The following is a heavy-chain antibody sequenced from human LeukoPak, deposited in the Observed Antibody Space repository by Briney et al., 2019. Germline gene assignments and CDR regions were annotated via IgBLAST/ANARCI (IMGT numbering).Heavy chain of an antibody. D-gene: IGHD3-10*01. V-gene: IGHV3-30-3*01. CDR3: AKDIPISGSYFH. Sequence: GRSLRLSCAASGFTFSSYAMHWVRQAPGKGLEWVAVISYDGSNKYYADSVKGRFTISRDNSKNTLYLQMNNLRAEDTAIYYCAKDIPISGSYFHWGQGTLVTVSS. J-gene: IGHJ4*02. CDR2: ISYDGSNK. CDR1: GFTFSSYA.